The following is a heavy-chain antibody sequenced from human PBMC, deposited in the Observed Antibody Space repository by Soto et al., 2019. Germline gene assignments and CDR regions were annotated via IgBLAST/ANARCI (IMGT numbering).Heavy chain of an antibody. Sequence: QVPLQESGPGLVKPSETLSLTCAVSGGSISGYYWSWIRQPPGKRLEWIGYIYYSGYTNYNPSLKSRVTISVDRSKNQFSLELRSVTASDTAVYYCARDSVGSGYDWGQGTLVTVSS. J-gene: IGHJ4*02. CDR1: GGSISGYY. D-gene: IGHD5-12*01. CDR2: IYYSGYT. CDR3: ARDSVGSGYD. V-gene: IGHV4-59*01.